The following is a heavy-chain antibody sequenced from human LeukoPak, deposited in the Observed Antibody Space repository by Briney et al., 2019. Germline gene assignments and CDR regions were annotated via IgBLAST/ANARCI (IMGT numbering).Heavy chain of an antibody. CDR3: AKDEATSGGGLAS. D-gene: IGHD3-16*01. CDR2: MYTGGTT. J-gene: IGHJ5*01. CDR1: GFTVSGTH. V-gene: IGHV3-53*01. Sequence: GGSLRLPCSASGFTVSGTHMSWVRQAPGKGLEWVSAMYTGGTTYYADSVTGRFTVSRDTSRNTLFLHMNSLRAEDTAVYYCAKDEATSGGGLASWGQGTLVIVSS.